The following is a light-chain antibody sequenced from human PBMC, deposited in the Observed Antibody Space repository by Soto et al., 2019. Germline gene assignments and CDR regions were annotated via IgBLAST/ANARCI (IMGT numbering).Light chain of an antibody. CDR2: GAS. V-gene: IGKV3D-15*01. CDR1: QRVSSN. J-gene: IGKJ1*01. CDR3: QQYNNWPRT. Sequence: IVLTHSPGTLSLSPRERATHSCKASQRVSSNVVWYQQKPGQAPRLLIYGASTRATGIPARFSGSGSGTEFTRTISSLQSEDFAVYYCQQYNNWPRTFGQGTKVDIK.